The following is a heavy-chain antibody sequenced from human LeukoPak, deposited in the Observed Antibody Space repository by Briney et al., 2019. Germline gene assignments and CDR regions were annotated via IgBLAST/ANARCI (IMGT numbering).Heavy chain of an antibody. Sequence: SETLSLTCTVSGGSISSSSYYWGWIRQPPGKGLEWIGSIYYSGSTYYNPSLKSRVTISVDTSKNQFSLKLSSVTAADTAVYYCARPGVATIRGKNWFDPWGQGTLVTVSS. CDR2: IYYSGST. J-gene: IGHJ5*02. V-gene: IGHV4-39*01. D-gene: IGHD5-12*01. CDR1: GGSISSSSYY. CDR3: ARPGVATIRGKNWFDP.